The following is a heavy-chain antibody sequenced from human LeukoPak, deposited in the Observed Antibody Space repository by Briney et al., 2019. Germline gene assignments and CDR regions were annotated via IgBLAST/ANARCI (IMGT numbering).Heavy chain of an antibody. CDR2: IRFDGSDK. J-gene: IGHJ4*02. CDR3: AKGRLVPGSVFDY. V-gene: IGHV3-30*02. D-gene: IGHD6-19*01. CDR1: GFTFRSYD. Sequence: PGGSLRLSCAASGFTFRSYDMYWVRQAPGKGLEWVAFIRFDGSDKNYADSVKGRFTISRDNSKNTLFLQMNSLRAEDTAVYYCAKGRLVPGSVFDYWGQGSLVTVSS.